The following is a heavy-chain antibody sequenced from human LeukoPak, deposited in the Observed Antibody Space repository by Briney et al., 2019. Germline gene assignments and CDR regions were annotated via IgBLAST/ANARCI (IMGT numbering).Heavy chain of an antibody. Sequence: GGSLRLSCAASGFTFSSYAMHWVRQAPGKGLEWVSLISWDGVSTYYGDSVKGRFTISRDNSKNSLYLQMNSLRAEDTALYYCAKDQSRHGYDLRGADYWGQGTLVTVSS. V-gene: IGHV3-43D*03. CDR2: ISWDGVST. J-gene: IGHJ4*02. CDR1: GFTFSSYA. D-gene: IGHD5-12*01. CDR3: AKDQSRHGYDLRGADY.